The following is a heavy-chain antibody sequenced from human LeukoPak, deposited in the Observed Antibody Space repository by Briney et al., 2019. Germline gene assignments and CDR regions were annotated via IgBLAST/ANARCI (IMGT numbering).Heavy chain of an antibody. J-gene: IGHJ4*02. V-gene: IGHV3-49*04. Sequence: GGSLRLSCAASGFTFSSYWMSWVRQAPGEGLEWVGFIRSKAYGGTTEYAASVKGRFTISRDDSKSIAYLQMNSLKTEDTAVYYCARDLVGYYYDRMGEPKDYWGQGTLVTVSS. D-gene: IGHD3-22*01. CDR2: IRSKAYGGTT. CDR1: GFTFSSYW. CDR3: ARDLVGYYYDRMGEPKDY.